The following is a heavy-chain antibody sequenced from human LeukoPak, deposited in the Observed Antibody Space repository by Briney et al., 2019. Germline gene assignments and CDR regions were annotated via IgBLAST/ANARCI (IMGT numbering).Heavy chain of an antibody. V-gene: IGHV3-30*04. CDR1: GFTFSSNA. J-gene: IGHJ4*02. D-gene: IGHD3-22*01. CDR3: ARGNHYDSPIDY. CDR2: ISYDGGNR. Sequence: GGSLRLSCAASGFTFSSNAMHWVRQAPGKGLEWVAVISYDGGNRYYADSVKGRFTISRDNSKNTLYLQMNSLRPEDTAVYHCARGNHYDSPIDYWGQGTLVSVSS.